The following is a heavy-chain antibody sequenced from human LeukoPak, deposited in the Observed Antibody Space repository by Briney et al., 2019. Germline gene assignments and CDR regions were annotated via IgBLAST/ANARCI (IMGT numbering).Heavy chain of an antibody. CDR1: GGSFSGYH. J-gene: IGHJ3*02. CDR2: INHSGGT. V-gene: IGHV4-34*01. CDR3: ARGGVLGLVTTPPPRAFDI. Sequence: SETLSLTCAVYGGSFSGYHWSWIRQPPGKGLEWIGEINHSGGTNYNPSLKSRVTISVDTSKNQFSLKLSSVTAADTAVYYCARGGVLGLVTTPPPRAFDIWGQGTMVTVSS. D-gene: IGHD3/OR15-3a*01.